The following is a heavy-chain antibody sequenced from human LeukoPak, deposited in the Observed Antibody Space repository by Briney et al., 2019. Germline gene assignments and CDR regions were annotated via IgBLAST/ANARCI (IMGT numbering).Heavy chain of an antibody. V-gene: IGHV3-48*03. CDR1: GFTFSRYE. CDR3: ARENCFDY. Sequence: GGSLRLSCAASGFTFSRYEMNWVRQAPGKGLEWVSYISSSGSTIFYPDSMKGRFTISRDNAKNSLYLQMNSLRAEDTAVYYCARENCFDYWGQGTLVTVSS. J-gene: IGHJ4*02. CDR2: ISSSGSTI.